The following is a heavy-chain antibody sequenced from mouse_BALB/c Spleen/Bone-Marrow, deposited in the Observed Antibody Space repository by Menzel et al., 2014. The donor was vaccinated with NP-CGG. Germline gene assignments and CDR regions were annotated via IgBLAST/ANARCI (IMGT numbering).Heavy chain of an antibody. J-gene: IGHJ4*01. Sequence: QVQLQQSGAELVRPGTSVKISCKASGYAFTNYWLDWVKQRPGHGLEWIGDIYPGSGNTYFNEKFKGKATLTADKSSSTAYMQHSSLTSEDSAVYYCSRPQFISESYYAMDYWGQGTSVTVSS. CDR2: IYPGSGNT. D-gene: IGHD1-2*01. CDR1: GYAFTNYW. CDR3: SRPQFISESYYAMDY. V-gene: IGHV1-63*01.